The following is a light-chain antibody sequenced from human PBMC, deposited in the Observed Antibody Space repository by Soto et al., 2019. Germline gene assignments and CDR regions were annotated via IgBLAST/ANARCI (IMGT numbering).Light chain of an antibody. CDR2: EAS. CDR3: QQRGHWPRT. J-gene: IGKJ1*01. Sequence: EVVLTQSPATMSLYPGEGATLSCRASQSVSTYLAWYQQKPGQAPRLLIFEASKRATGIPDRISGSGSETDFTLTISSLEPEDFAVYYCQQRGHWPRTFGQGTKVDIK. CDR1: QSVSTY. V-gene: IGKV3-11*01.